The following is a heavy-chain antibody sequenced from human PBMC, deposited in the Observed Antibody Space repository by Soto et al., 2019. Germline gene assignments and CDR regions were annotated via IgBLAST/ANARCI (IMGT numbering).Heavy chain of an antibody. CDR2: INPDGSEK. Sequence: EVQLVESGGDLVQLGGSLRLSCAASGFTFSRFWMTWVRQAPGKGLEWVANINPDGSEKYSVDSVKGRFTIYRDNVKNSLYLQMNNLRAEDTAVYFCARGYTSSPLFEDYFDYWGQGALVTVSS. V-gene: IGHV3-7*04. J-gene: IGHJ4*02. CDR1: GFTFSRFW. D-gene: IGHD6-13*01. CDR3: ARGYTSSPLFEDYFDY.